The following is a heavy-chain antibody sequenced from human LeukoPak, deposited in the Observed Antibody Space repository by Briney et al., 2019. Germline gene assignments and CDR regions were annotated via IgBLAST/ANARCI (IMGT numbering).Heavy chain of an antibody. CDR3: ARVKGYYDTDFDY. J-gene: IGHJ4*02. CDR2: INTDGSST. V-gene: IGHV3-74*01. Sequence: GGSLRLSCAASGFTFSSYWMHWVRQAPGKGLVWDSRINTDGSSTSYADSVKGRFTISRDNAKNTLYLQMNSLRAEDTAVYYRARVKGYYDTDFDYWGQGTLVTVSS. D-gene: IGHD3-22*01. CDR1: GFTFSSYW.